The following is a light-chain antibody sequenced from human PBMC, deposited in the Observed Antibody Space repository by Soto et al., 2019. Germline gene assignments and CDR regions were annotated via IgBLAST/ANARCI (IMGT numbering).Light chain of an antibody. V-gene: IGLV2-14*03. J-gene: IGLJ1*01. CDR2: DVT. Sequence: SALTHPASLSGSPGQSISISCIGTSSDVGAFNYVSWYQHHPGKAPQLIIYDVTSRPSGVSNRFSASKSGNTASLTISGLQAEDEADYYCSSYTTRNTEVFGTGTKVTVL. CDR3: SSYTTRNTEV. CDR1: SSDVGAFNY.